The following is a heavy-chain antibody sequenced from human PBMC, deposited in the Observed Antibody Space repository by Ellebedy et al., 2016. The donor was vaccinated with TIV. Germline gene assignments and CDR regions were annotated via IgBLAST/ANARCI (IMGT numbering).Heavy chain of an antibody. CDR2: ISGSGDT. Sequence: GESLKISCAASGFAFSSNGMSWVRQAPGKGLEWVSGISGSGDTYYADSVKGRFTISRDSSKNTLYLQLNSLRAEDTAVYYCAKRVTMVRGVITYYHYAMDVWGQGTTVTVSS. D-gene: IGHD3-10*01. V-gene: IGHV3-23*01. J-gene: IGHJ6*02. CDR1: GFAFSSNG. CDR3: AKRVTMVRGVITYYHYAMDV.